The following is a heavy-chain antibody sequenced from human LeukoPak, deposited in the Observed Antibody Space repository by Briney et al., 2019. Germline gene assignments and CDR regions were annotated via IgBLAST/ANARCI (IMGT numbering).Heavy chain of an antibody. J-gene: IGHJ6*02. V-gene: IGHV3-74*01. D-gene: IGHD3-16*01. CDR3: ATSWGPDTSAFRWGRDGMDV. CDR1: GFTFSSHL. Sequence: GGSLRLSCAASGFTFSSHLMHWVRQAPGKGLVWVSRISSDGTYTNYADSVRGRFTISRDNAKNTLYLQMNSLRAEDTAVYYCATSWGPDTSAFRWGRDGMDVRGQGTTVIVS. CDR2: ISSDGTYT.